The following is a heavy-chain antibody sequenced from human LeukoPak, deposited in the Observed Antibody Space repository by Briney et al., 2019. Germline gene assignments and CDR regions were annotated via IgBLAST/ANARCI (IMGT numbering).Heavy chain of an antibody. J-gene: IGHJ3*02. CDR1: GYTFTSYD. V-gene: IGHV1-8*01. D-gene: IGHD3-22*01. CDR2: MNPNSGNT. Sequence: ASVKVSCKASGYTFTSYDINWVRQATGQGLEWMGWMNPNSGNTGYAQKFQGRVTMTRNTSISTAYMELSSLRSEDTAVYYCARGLQDSSGYSGARIAFDIWGQGTMVTVSS. CDR3: ARGLQDSSGYSGARIAFDI.